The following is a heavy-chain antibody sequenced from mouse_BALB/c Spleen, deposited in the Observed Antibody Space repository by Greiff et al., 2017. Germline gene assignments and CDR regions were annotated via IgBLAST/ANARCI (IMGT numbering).Heavy chain of an antibody. D-gene: IGHD3-3*01. J-gene: IGHJ2*01. CDR3: ARGGTGYYFDY. CDR1: GFTFSDYY. V-gene: IGHV5-4*02. Sequence: EVQGVESGGGLVKPGGSLKLSCAASGFTFSDYYMYWVRQTPEKRLEWVATISDGGSYTYYPDSVKGRFTISRDNAKNNLYLQMSSLKSEDTAMYYCARGGTGYYFDYWGQGTTLTVSS. CDR2: ISDGGSYT.